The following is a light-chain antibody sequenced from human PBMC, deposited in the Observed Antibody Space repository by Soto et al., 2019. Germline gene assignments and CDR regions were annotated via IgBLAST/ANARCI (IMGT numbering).Light chain of an antibody. J-gene: IGKJ2*01. Sequence: IVLTQSPCTLSLSPGERATLSCRASRCVSSCFLAWYQQNPGQATRLHIYGASSRSTGIPDRFSGSGSGTDCTLIISRLEPEDFAVYYCQQYGCAPLTFGPGTRPGIK. CDR2: GAS. CDR1: RCVSSCF. V-gene: IGKV3-20*01. CDR3: QQYGCAPLT.